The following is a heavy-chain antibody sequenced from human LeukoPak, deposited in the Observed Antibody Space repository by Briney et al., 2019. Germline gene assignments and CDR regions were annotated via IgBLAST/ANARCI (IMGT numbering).Heavy chain of an antibody. V-gene: IGHV3-43D*03. Sequence: GGSLRLSCAASGFTFDDYAMHWVRQAPGKGLEWVSLISWDGGSTYYADSVKGRFTISRDNSKNSLYLQMNSLRAEDTALYYCAKGGRRGYLKYYYYYMDVWGKGTTVTVSS. D-gene: IGHD3-3*01. CDR1: GFTFDDYA. CDR2: ISWDGGST. J-gene: IGHJ6*03. CDR3: AKGGRRGYLKYYYYYMDV.